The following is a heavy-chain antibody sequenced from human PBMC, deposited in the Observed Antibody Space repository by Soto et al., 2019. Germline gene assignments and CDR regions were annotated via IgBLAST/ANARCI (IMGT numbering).Heavy chain of an antibody. CDR1: GGTFSSYT. J-gene: IGHJ5*02. V-gene: IGHV1-69*02. Sequence: QVQLVQSGAEVKKPGSSVKVSCKASGGTFSSYTISWVRQAPGQGLEWMGRIIPILGIANYAQKFQGRVTITADQSTSTAYMELSSLRSEDTAVYYCARVVVAATTYNWFDPWGQGTLVTVSS. CDR3: ARVVVAATTYNWFDP. D-gene: IGHD2-15*01. CDR2: IIPILGIA.